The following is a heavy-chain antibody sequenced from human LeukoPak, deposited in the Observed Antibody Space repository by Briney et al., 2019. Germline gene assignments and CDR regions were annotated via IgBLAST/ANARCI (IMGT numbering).Heavy chain of an antibody. CDR2: ISGSGDRT. Sequence: PGGSLRLSCAASGFTFNSYAMSWVRRAPGKGLEWVSTISGSGDRTSYADSVKGRFTISRDNAMNSLYLQMNSLRAEDTAIYYCARSLPYGTTWYGRSDFWGQGTLVTVSS. CDR3: ARSLPYGTTWYGRSDF. V-gene: IGHV3-23*01. J-gene: IGHJ4*02. CDR1: GFTFNSYA. D-gene: IGHD6-13*01.